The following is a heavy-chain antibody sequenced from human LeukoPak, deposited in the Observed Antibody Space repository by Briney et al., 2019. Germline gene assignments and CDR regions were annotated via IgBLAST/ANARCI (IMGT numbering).Heavy chain of an antibody. D-gene: IGHD4-17*01. Sequence: SETLSLTCTFSGTSIKNYYWSWIRQPPGKGLEWIGYVYYSGSTSYNPALESRVSISDGTSGNQVLLWLTSVTAADTAVYFCATSLYGDYEADFWGPGILVTVSS. J-gene: IGHJ4*02. CDR3: ATSLYGDYEADF. CDR1: GTSIKNYY. V-gene: IGHV4-59*01. CDR2: VYYSGST.